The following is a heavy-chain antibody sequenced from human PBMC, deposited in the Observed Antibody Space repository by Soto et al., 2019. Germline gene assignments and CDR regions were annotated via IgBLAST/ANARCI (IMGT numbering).Heavy chain of an antibody. D-gene: IGHD4-4*01. Sequence: QVQLVESGGDLVKPGGSLRLSCAASGFTFSDYYMSWTRQAPGKGLEWLSYISGSGVYTNYADSVKGRFTIYRDNSKNSLYLQMNSLTAEDTAVYYCARAERGKSGPTGWGQGTLGTVSS. CDR3: ARAERGKSGPTG. CDR2: ISGSGVYT. CDR1: GFTFSDYY. J-gene: IGHJ4*02. V-gene: IGHV3-11*06.